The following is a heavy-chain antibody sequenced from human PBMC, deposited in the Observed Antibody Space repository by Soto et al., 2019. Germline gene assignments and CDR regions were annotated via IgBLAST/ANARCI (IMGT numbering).Heavy chain of an antibody. D-gene: IGHD3-16*01. CDR3: ARGIQIGASSYD. J-gene: IGHJ4*02. CDR2: IKQDGSEK. CDR1: GFSFSNYW. V-gene: IGHV3-7*01. Sequence: GGSLRLSCAASGFSFSNYWMSWVRQAPGKGLEWVAHIKQDGSEKYYVDSVRGRFTISRDNAKNSLYLQMNSLRVEDTAVYYCARGIQIGASSYDWGQGTLVTVSS.